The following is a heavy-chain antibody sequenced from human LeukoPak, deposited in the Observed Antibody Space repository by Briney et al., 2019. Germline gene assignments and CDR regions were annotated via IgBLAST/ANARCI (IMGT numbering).Heavy chain of an antibody. Sequence: PGGSLILSCAASGFTFSSYAMSWVRPAPGKGLEWVSAISGSGGSTYYADSVKGRFTISRDNSKNTLYLQMNSLRAEDTAVYYCAKYIVVVVAATALDYWGQGTLVTVSS. CDR1: GFTFSSYA. D-gene: IGHD2-15*01. CDR2: ISGSGGST. V-gene: IGHV3-23*01. J-gene: IGHJ4*02. CDR3: AKYIVVVVAATALDY.